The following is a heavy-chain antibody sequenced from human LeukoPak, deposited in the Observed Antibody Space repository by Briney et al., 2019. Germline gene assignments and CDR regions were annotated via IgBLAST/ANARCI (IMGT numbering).Heavy chain of an antibody. J-gene: IGHJ4*02. CDR3: AISGYDTYYFDY. V-gene: IGHV1-2*06. CDR1: GYTFTGYY. CDR2: INPSSGGT. Sequence: ASVKVSCKASGYTFTGYYMHWVRQAPGQGLEWMGRINPSSGGTNYAQKFQGRVTMTRDTSISTAYMELSRLRSDDTAVYYCAISGYDTYYFDYWGQGTLVTVSS. D-gene: IGHD5-12*01.